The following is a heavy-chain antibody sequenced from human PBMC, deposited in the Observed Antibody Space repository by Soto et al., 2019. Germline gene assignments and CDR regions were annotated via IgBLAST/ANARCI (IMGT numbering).Heavy chain of an antibody. CDR2: IYYNGNS. J-gene: IGHJ4*02. CDR1: GGSISTYY. Sequence: PSETLSLTCSVSGGSISTYYWSWIRQPPGKGRECLGYIYYNGNSYYNPSLNSRLTMSVGSSKNKFSLRLSSANGADTAVYCCAREKYNWKIRGQGILVTVSS. CDR3: AREKYNWKI. D-gene: IGHD1-20*01. V-gene: IGHV4-59*01.